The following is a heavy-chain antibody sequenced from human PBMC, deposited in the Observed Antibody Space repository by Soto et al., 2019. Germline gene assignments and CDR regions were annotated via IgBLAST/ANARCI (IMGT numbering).Heavy chain of an antibody. CDR3: VRGASLNFDY. Sequence: EVQLVESGGGVLRPGGSLRLSCAASGFIFDEYGMSWARQAPGKGLEWVSGVNWNGGSTGYADSVKGRFTISRDNAKNFLFLQMNSLRVEDTALYYCVRGASLNFDYWGQGTLVTVSS. J-gene: IGHJ4*02. D-gene: IGHD1-26*01. V-gene: IGHV3-20*04. CDR1: GFIFDEYG. CDR2: VNWNGGST.